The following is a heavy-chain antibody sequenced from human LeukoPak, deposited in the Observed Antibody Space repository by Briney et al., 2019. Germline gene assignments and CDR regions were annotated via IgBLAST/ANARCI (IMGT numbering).Heavy chain of an antibody. V-gene: IGHV1-24*01. CDR1: GYTLTELS. J-gene: IGHJ6*03. CDR2: FDPEDGET. CDR3: ATTPTPLDSDYPSYYYYMDV. D-gene: IGHD4-11*01. Sequence: GASVKVSCKVSGYTLTELSMHWVRQAPGKGLEWMGGFDPEDGETIYAQKFQGRVTMTEDTSTDTAYMELSSLRSEDTAVYYCATTPTPLDSDYPSYYYYMDVWGKGTTVTVSS.